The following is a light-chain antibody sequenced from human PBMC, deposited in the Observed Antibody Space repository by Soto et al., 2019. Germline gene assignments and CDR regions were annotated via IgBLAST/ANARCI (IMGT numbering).Light chain of an antibody. CDR2: GAS. V-gene: IGKV1-39*01. Sequence: DIQMTQSPSSLSAPVGDRLPITCRASQSISGSLNWYQQKPGKAPKLLIYGASTLQSGVPSRFSGSGSGTDYTLTSSSLQPEDFATYYCQQYETFSGTFGPGTKVDIK. J-gene: IGKJ1*01. CDR1: QSISGS. CDR3: QQYETFSGT.